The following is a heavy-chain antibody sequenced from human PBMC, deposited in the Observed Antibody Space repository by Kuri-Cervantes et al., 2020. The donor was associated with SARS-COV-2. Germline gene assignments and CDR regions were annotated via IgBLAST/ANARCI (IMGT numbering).Heavy chain of an antibody. CDR1: GFTFDDYA. J-gene: IGHJ5*02. D-gene: IGHD3-10*01. Sequence: GGSLRLSCAASGFTFDDYAMHRVRQAPGKGLEWVSGISWNSGSIGYADSVKGRFTISRDNAKNSLYLQMNSLRAEDTALYYCARHYYGSGSYVANENWFDPWGQGTLVTVSS. CDR2: ISWNSGSI. V-gene: IGHV3-9*01. CDR3: ARHYYGSGSYVANENWFDP.